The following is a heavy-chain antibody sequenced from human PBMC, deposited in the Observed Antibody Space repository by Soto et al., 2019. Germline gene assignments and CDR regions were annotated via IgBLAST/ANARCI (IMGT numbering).Heavy chain of an antibody. Sequence: GASVKVSCTASVYTFNSYGISWVRQAPGQGLEWMGWISAYNGNTKYAQKLQGRVTMTTDTSTSTAYMELRSLRSDDTAVYYCARVIYGDYYFDYWGQGTLVTVSS. CDR3: ARVIYGDYYFDY. CDR2: ISAYNGNT. D-gene: IGHD4-17*01. CDR1: VYTFNSYG. J-gene: IGHJ4*02. V-gene: IGHV1-18*01.